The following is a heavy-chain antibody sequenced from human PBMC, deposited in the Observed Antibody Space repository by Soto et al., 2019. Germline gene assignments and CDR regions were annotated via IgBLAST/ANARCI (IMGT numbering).Heavy chain of an antibody. CDR1: GFTFSDYY. Sequence: GGSLRLSCAASGFTFSDYYMSWIRQAPGKGLEWVSYISSSGSTIYYADSVKGRFTISRDNAKNSLYLQMNSLRAEDTAVYYCARVVPAAMPYYYYYYMDVWGKGTTVTVSS. CDR2: ISSSGSTI. J-gene: IGHJ6*03. D-gene: IGHD2-2*01. V-gene: IGHV3-11*01. CDR3: ARVVPAAMPYYYYYYMDV.